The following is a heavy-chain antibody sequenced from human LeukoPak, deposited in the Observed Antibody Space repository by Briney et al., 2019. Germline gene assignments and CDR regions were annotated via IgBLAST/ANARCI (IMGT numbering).Heavy chain of an antibody. Sequence: SGGSLRLSCAASGFTFSSYAMHWVRQAPGKGLEWVAVISYDGSNKYYADSVKGRFTISRDNSKNTLYLQMNSLRAEDTAVYYCAKDGYSSGFFDPWGQGTLVTVSS. V-gene: IGHV3-30-3*01. CDR1: GFTFSSYA. CDR3: AKDGYSSGFFDP. CDR2: ISYDGSNK. J-gene: IGHJ5*02. D-gene: IGHD6-19*01.